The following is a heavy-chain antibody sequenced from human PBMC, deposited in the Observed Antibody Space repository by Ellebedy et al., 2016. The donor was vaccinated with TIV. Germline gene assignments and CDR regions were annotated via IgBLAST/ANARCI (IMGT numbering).Heavy chain of an antibody. CDR2: IYSAGNT. CDR1: GITVSTNH. D-gene: IGHD3-16*02. CDR3: AREKVVQPRGPFDI. J-gene: IGHJ3*02. Sequence: GGSLRLSXAASGITVSTNHMSWVRQAPGKGLEWVSVIYSAGNTYYVDSVRGRFTISRDNSKNTVYLQMNNLRAEDTAIYYCAREKVVQPRGPFDIWGQGTMVTVSS. V-gene: IGHV3-53*01.